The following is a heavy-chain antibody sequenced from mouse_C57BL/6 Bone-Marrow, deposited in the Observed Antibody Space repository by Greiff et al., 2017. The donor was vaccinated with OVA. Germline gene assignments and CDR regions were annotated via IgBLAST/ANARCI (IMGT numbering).Heavy chain of an antibody. Sequence: VQLQQSGADLARPGASVKMSCKASGYNFTSYTMHWVKQRPGQGLEWIGYINPSSGYTKYKQKFKDKATLTADKSSSTAYMQLSSLTSVDSSVYYCARWLLRDYWGQGTTLTVSS. J-gene: IGHJ2*01. D-gene: IGHD2-3*01. CDR2: INPSSGYT. CDR3: ARWLLRDY. CDR1: GYNFTSYT. V-gene: IGHV1-4*01.